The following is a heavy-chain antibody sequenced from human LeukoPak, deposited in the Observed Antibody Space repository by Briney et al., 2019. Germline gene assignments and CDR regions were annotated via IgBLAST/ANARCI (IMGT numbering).Heavy chain of an antibody. J-gene: IGHJ6*03. CDR3: ARDPWVVTADNYYYYMDV. D-gene: IGHD2-21*02. CDR2: ISAYNGNT. V-gene: IGHV1-18*01. Sequence: ASVKVSCKASGYTFTSYGISWVRQAPGQGLEWMGWISAYNGNTNYAQKLQGRVTMTTDTSTSTAYMELRSLRSDDTAVYYCARDPWVVTADNYYYYMDVWGKGTTVTVSS. CDR1: GYTFTSYG.